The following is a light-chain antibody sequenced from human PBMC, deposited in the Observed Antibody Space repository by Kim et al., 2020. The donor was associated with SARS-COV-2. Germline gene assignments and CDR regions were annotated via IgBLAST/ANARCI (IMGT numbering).Light chain of an antibody. Sequence: VATGQTASIACYGHKLGDKYSSWYQQKPGQSPVLLIYRDTERPSEVPERFSGSNSGNTATLTIRGTQAMDEADYYCQAWDSSTAVFGGGTQLTVL. J-gene: IGLJ2*01. CDR3: QAWDSSTAV. CDR1: KLGDKY. CDR2: RDT. V-gene: IGLV3-1*01.